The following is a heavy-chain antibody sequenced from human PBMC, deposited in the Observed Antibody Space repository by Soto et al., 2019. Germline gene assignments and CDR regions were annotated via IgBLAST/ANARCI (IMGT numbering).Heavy chain of an antibody. Sequence: SETLSLTCTVSGGSISSSSYYWGWIRQPPGKGLEWIGSIYYSGSTYYNPSLKSRVTISVDTSKNQFSLKLSSVTAADTAVYYCARYGPTRYSSSWPLNWCDPWGQGTLVTVSS. D-gene: IGHD6-13*01. J-gene: IGHJ5*02. V-gene: IGHV4-39*01. CDR1: GGSISSSSYY. CDR2: IYYSGST. CDR3: ARYGPTRYSSSWPLNWCDP.